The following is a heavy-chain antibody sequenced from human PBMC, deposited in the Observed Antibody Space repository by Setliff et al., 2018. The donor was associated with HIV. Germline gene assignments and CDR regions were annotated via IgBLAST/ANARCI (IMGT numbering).Heavy chain of an antibody. D-gene: IGHD1-26*01. CDR1: GFTFSTYW. Sequence: GGSLRLSCTVSGFTFSTYWMSWVRQAPGKGLEWVANINQDGSEKNYVDSVKGRFTISRDNAENSLYLQMNSLRAEDTAVYYCANQRQWDLGFDYWGQGTLVTVSS. CDR2: INQDGSEK. V-gene: IGHV3-7*01. J-gene: IGHJ4*02. CDR3: ANQRQWDLGFDY.